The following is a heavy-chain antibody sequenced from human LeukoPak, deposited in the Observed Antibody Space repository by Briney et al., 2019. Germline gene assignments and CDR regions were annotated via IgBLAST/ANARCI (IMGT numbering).Heavy chain of an antibody. CDR3: ARAGYGISYYYYYYMDV. D-gene: IGHD5-12*01. Sequence: SVKVSRKASGGTFSSYTISWVRQAPGQGLEWMGGIIPIFGTANYAQKFQGRVTITTDESTSTAYMELSSLRSEDTAVYYCARAGYGISYYYYYYMDVWGKGTTVTVSS. CDR2: IIPIFGTA. CDR1: GGTFSSYT. V-gene: IGHV1-69*05. J-gene: IGHJ6*03.